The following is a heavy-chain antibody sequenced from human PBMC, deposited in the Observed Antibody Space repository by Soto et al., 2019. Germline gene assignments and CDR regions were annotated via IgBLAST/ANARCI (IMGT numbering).Heavy chain of an antibody. V-gene: IGHV3-23*01. CDR2: ISGSGGST. J-gene: IGHJ3*02. CDR1: GLKSGSYA. Sequence: PGGLQGLRCAVAGLKSGSYAVRWVRQAQGKGLEWVSGISGSGGSTYYADSVRGRFTISRDNSKNTLYLQMNSLRAEDTSVYYCAKPSSADAFHIWGQGKMVTV. D-gene: IGHD2-2*01. CDR3: AKPSSADAFHI.